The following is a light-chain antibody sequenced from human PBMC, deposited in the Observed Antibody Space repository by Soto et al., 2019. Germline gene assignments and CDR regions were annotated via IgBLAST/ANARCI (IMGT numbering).Light chain of an antibody. CDR3: QQSYSTPLT. J-gene: IGKJ4*02. CDR1: QSISSY. V-gene: IGKV1-39*01. CDR2: GAS. Sequence: DVQMTQSPSALSASVGDSCTSTCRASQSISSYLNWFQQKPGKAPKLLIYGASSLESGIPARFSGSGSGTEFTLTISSLQPEDFAAYYCQQSYSTPLTFGGGTKVDIK.